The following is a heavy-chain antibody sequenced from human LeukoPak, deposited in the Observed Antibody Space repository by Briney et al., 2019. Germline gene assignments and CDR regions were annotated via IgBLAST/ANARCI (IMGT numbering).Heavy chain of an antibody. CDR2: ISSSSSTI. D-gene: IGHD1-26*01. J-gene: IGHJ4*02. V-gene: IGHV3-48*01. CDR1: GFTFSSYS. Sequence: GGSLRLSCAASGFTFSSYSMNWVRQAPGKGLEWVSYISSSSSTIYYADSVKGRFTISRDNSKNTLYLQMNSPRAEDTAVYYCAKRVHSGSYYFDYWGQGTLVTVSS. CDR3: AKRVHSGSYYFDY.